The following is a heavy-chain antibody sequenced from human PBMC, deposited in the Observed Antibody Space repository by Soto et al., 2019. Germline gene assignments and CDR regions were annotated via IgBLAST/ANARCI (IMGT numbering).Heavy chain of an antibody. Sequence: PGGSLRLSCAASGFTFSSYSMNWVRQAPGKGLEWVSSISSSSSYIYYADSVKGRFTISRDNAKNSLYLQMNSLRAEDTAVYYCARDQGEIQLSFDDAFHIWGQATMVTVPS. V-gene: IGHV3-21*01. CDR3: ARDQGEIQLSFDDAFHI. CDR1: GFTFSSYS. J-gene: IGHJ3*02. D-gene: IGHD5-18*01. CDR2: ISSSSSYI.